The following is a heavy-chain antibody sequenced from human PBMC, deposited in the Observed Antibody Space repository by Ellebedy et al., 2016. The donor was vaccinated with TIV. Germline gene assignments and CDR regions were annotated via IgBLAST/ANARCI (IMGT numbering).Heavy chain of an antibody. V-gene: IGHV3-53*01. J-gene: IGHJ4*02. CDR2: IYSGGST. D-gene: IGHD2-8*01. CDR1: GFTVSSNY. Sequence: PGGSLRLSCAASGFTVSSNYMSRVRQAPEKGLEWVSVIYSGGSTYYADSVKGRFTISRDNSKNTLYLQMNSLRAEDTAVYYCAVRCTNGVCYTGYVDYWGQGTLVTVSS. CDR3: AVRCTNGVCYTGYVDY.